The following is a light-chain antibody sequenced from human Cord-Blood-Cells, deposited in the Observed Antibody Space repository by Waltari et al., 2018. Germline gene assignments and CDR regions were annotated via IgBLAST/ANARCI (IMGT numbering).Light chain of an antibody. J-gene: IGLJ1*01. CDR3: SSYTSSSTYV. CDR2: EVS. V-gene: IGLV2-14*01. CDR1: SSDVGGYNY. Sequence: QSALTQPASVSGSPGQSITISCTGTSSDVGGYNYVSWYQQHPGKAPKLMIYEVSNRPSGVSNRFSGSQSGNAASLTISGLQAEDEADYYFSSYTSSSTYVFGTGTKVTVL.